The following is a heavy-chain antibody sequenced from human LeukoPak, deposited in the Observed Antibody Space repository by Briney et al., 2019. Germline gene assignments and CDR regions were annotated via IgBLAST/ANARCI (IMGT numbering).Heavy chain of an antibody. V-gene: IGHV1-18*01. J-gene: IGHJ6*02. CDR3: ARDGDWCSSTSCYSSYYYYYGMDV. D-gene: IGHD2-2*01. CDR2: ISAYNGNT. CDR1: GYTFTSYG. Sequence: GASVKVSCKASGYTFTSYGISWVRQAPGQGLEWMGWISAYNGNTNYAQKLQGRVTMTTDTSTSTAYMELRSLRSDDTAVYYCARDGDWCSSTSCYSSYYYYYGMDVWGQGTTVTASS.